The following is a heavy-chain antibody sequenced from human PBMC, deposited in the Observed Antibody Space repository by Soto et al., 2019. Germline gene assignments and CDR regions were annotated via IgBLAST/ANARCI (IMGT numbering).Heavy chain of an antibody. J-gene: IGHJ5*02. V-gene: IGHV2-5*02. Sequence: SGPTLVNSTQTLTVTCTFSGFSLTATGVGVGWIRQPPGKALEWLALLYWDDDKRYTPSLRNRLTIAKDTSKNQVVLIMTNVDPADTVTYYCGNHFHVVDGPPPGNNWFDPWGQGTLVTVSS. CDR3: GNHFHVVDGPPPGNNWFDP. D-gene: IGHD3-3*02. CDR2: LYWDDDK. CDR1: GFSLTATGVG.